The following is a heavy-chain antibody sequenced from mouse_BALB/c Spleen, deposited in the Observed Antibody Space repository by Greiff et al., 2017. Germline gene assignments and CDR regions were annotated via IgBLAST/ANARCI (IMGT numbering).Heavy chain of an antibody. CDR2: ISSGSSTI. D-gene: IGHD1-2*01. V-gene: IGHV5-17*02. CDR1: GFTFSSFG. Sequence: EVKLMESGGGLVQPGGSRKLSCAASGFTFSSFGMHWVRQAPEKGLEWVAYISSGSSTIYYADTVKGRFTISRDNPKNTLFLQMTSLRSEDTAMYYCARGVTTATLDYWGQGTTLTVSS. J-gene: IGHJ2*01. CDR3: ARGVTTATLDY.